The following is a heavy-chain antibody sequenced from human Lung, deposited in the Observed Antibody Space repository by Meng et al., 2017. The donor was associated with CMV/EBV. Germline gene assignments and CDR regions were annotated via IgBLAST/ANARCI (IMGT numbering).Heavy chain of an antibody. Sequence: ASXXVSXKADGYIFTSYFIHWVRQAPGQGLEWMGKINPSGGRTTYAQKFQGRLTMTRNSSTSTIYMEVSSLRSEDTAVYYCARGRGPSGSWYIVYLGQGTLVTVSS. D-gene: IGHD6-13*01. CDR1: GYIFTSYF. CDR2: INPSGGRT. CDR3: ARGRGPSGSWYIVY. V-gene: IGHV1-46*01. J-gene: IGHJ4*02.